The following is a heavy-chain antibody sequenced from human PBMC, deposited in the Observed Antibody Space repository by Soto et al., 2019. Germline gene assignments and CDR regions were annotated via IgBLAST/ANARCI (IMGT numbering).Heavy chain of an antibody. J-gene: IGHJ4*02. CDR3: ARGVSYRWVY. V-gene: IGHV4-4*02. CDR2: VHHSGTT. Sequence: QVQLHQSGPGLVKPSGTLSLTCAVSGGSVNSDYWWSWVRQRPENGREWIGEVHHSGTTNYIQSLTSRLTMSVDTPGNQVSLELTSVAAADQGVYYCARGVSYRWVYWGQGTLVPVSS. CDR1: GGSVNSDYW. D-gene: IGHD3-16*02.